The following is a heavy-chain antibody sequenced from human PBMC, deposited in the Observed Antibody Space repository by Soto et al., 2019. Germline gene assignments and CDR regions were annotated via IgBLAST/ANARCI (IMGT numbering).Heavy chain of an antibody. D-gene: IGHD2-2*03. Sequence: QVQLQQWGAGLLKPSETLSLTCAVHGGSFSGFFWTWISQPPGKGLEWIGEINHSGSTNYNPSLKSRVTISVDTSENQFSLRLTSVTAADTAVYYCARGQWMNRGEYWGQGTLVTVSS. CDR1: GGSFSGFF. CDR3: ARGQWMNRGEY. CDR2: INHSGST. V-gene: IGHV4-34*02. J-gene: IGHJ4*02.